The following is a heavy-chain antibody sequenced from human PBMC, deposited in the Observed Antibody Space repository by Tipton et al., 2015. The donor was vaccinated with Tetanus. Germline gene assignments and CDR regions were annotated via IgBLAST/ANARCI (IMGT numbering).Heavy chain of an antibody. CDR1: GYPFISYT. V-gene: IGHV1-3*01. CDR2: ISGDNGNT. CDR3: ARVVRGSGSHIRAVDY. D-gene: IGHD3-10*01. J-gene: IGHJ4*02. Sequence: QSGAEVKKSGASVKVSCKASGYPFISYTMHWVRQAPGQRLEWMGCISGDNGNTKYSQKFQGRVTITRDTSASIGYMELSSLRSEDTAVYYCARVVRGSGSHIRAVDYWGQGTLVTVSS.